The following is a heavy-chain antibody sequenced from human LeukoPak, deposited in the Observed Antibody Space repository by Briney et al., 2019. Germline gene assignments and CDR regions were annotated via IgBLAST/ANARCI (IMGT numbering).Heavy chain of an antibody. CDR3: AKDIYCSSSSCGFDY. CDR1: GFTFSRFA. CDR2: ISGSGGST. J-gene: IGHJ4*02. D-gene: IGHD2-2*01. V-gene: IGHV3-23*01. Sequence: GGSLRLSCAASGFTFSRFAMSWVRQAPGKGLEWVSAISGSGGSTYYADSVKGRFTISRDNSNDTLYLQMSSLRAEDTAVYYCAKDIYCSSSSCGFDYWGQGTLVTVSS.